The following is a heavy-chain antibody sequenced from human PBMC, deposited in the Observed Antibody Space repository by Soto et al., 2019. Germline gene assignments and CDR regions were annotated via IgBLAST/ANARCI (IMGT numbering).Heavy chain of an antibody. V-gene: IGHV1-69*13. CDR3: AREDRTSGSYYNDAFDI. Sequence: ASVKVSCKASGGTFSSYAISWVRQAPGQGLEWMGGIIPIFGTANYAQKFQGRVTITADESTSTAYMELSSLRSEDTAVYYCAREDRTSGSYYNDAFDIWGQGTMVTVSS. D-gene: IGHD3-10*01. CDR1: GGTFSSYA. J-gene: IGHJ3*02. CDR2: IIPIFGTA.